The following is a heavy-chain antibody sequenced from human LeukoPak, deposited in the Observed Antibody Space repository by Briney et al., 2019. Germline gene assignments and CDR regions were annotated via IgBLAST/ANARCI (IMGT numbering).Heavy chain of an antibody. V-gene: IGHV4-59*12. CDR2: IYYSGST. CDR1: GGSISSYY. J-gene: IGHJ4*02. CDR3: ARGLNDSWTGENY. Sequence: SETLSLTCTVSGGSISSYYWSWIRQPPGKGLEWIGYIYYSGSTNYNPSLKSRVTISLDTSKSQFSLKVRYVTAADTAVYYCARGLNDSWTGENYWGQGTLVTVSS. D-gene: IGHD3-3*01.